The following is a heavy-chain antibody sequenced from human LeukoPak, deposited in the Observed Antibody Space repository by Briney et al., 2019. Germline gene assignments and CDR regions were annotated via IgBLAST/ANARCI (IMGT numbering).Heavy chain of an antibody. V-gene: IGHV3-21*01. J-gene: IGHJ4*02. CDR3: ARLPSGSHPLYNFGL. CDR2: ISSSHNSYI. Sequence: PGGSLRLSCATSTFTICDYSMNWVPQAPGKGLEWVSSISSSHNSYIFYSESVKGRFTISRDNAKNSLYLQMNSLRAEDTAVYYWARLPSGSHPLYNFGLWGQGTLVTVSS. CDR1: TFTICDYS. D-gene: IGHD1-26*01.